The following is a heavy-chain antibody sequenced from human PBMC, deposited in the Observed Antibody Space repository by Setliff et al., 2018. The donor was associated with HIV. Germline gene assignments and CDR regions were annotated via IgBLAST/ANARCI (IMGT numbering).Heavy chain of an antibody. D-gene: IGHD6-19*01. CDR2: IIPIFGTA. CDR1: GGTFSSYA. Sequence: SVKVSCKASGGTFSSYAISWVRQAPGQGLEWMGGIIPIFGTANYAQKFQGRVTITAYESTSTAYMELSSLRSEDTAVYYCARDRYCSGWSWFDPWGQGTLVTVS. V-gene: IGHV1-69*13. CDR3: ARDRYCSGWSWFDP. J-gene: IGHJ5*02.